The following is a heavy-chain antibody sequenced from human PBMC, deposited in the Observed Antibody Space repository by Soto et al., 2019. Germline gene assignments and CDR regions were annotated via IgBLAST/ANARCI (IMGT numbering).Heavy chain of an antibody. J-gene: IGHJ4*02. D-gene: IGHD3-10*01. CDR3: ARDPYYYGSGSYQYYFDY. CDR2: ISSSGSTI. V-gene: IGHV3-11*01. CDR1: GFTFSDYY. Sequence: GGSLRLSCAASGFTFSDYYMSWIRQAPGKGLEWVSYISSSGSTIYYADSVKGRFTISRDNAKNSLYLQMNSLRAEDTAVYYCARDPYYYGSGSYQYYFDYWGQGTLVTVSS.